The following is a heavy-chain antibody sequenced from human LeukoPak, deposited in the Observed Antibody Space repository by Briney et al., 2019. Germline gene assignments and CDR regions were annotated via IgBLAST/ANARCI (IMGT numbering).Heavy chain of an antibody. Sequence: SETLSLTCTVSGGSISSGSYYWSWIRQPAGKGLEWIGRIYTSGSTNYNPSLKSRVTISVDTSKNQFSLKLSSVTAADPAVYYCARGGDWFDPWGQGTLVTVSS. V-gene: IGHV4-61*02. CDR1: GGSISSGSYY. J-gene: IGHJ5*02. CDR3: ARGGDWFDP. D-gene: IGHD3-16*01. CDR2: IYTSGST.